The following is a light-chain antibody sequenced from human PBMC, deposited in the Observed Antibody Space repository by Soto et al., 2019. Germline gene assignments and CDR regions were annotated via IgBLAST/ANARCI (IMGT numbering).Light chain of an antibody. CDR2: AAS. CDR1: QGISSY. J-gene: IGKJ5*01. Sequence: IPLTQSPSSLSASVGDRVTITCRASQGISSYLAWYQQKPGKAPKLLIYAASTLQSGVPSRFSGSGSGTDFTLTISSLQPEDFATYYCQQLNSYPRSITFGQGTRLEIK. V-gene: IGKV1-9*01. CDR3: QQLNSYPRSIT.